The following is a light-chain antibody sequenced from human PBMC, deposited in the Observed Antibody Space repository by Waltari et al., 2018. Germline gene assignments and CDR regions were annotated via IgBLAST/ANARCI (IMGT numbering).Light chain of an antibody. CDR2: GAS. CDR3: HQYKNWPPLT. CDR1: QSVSTN. J-gene: IGKJ1*01. Sequence: EIVMPHPPATLSVSPGERATLSCRASQSVSTNLVWYQQKPGQATRLLIDGASTRATGIPARFSGSGSGTEFTLTISSLQSEDFAVYYCHQYKNWPPLTFGQGTKVEI. V-gene: IGKV3-15*01.